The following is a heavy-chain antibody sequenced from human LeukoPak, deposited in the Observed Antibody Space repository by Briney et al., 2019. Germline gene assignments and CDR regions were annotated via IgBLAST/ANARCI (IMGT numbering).Heavy chain of an antibody. CDR2: IYYSGST. CDR3: ARGRRWSRGYCSSTSCNRGLDY. J-gene: IGHJ4*02. Sequence: PSETLSLTCTVSGGSISSYYWSWIRQPPGKGLEWIGYIYYSGSTNYNPSLKSRVTISVDTSKNQFSLKLSSVTAADTAVYYCARGRRWSRGYCSSTSCNRGLDYWGQGTLVTVSS. CDR1: GGSISSYY. V-gene: IGHV4-59*12. D-gene: IGHD2-2*02.